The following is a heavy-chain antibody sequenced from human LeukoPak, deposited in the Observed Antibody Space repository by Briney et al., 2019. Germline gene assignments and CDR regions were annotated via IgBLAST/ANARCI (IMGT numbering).Heavy chain of an antibody. J-gene: IGHJ4*02. CDR3: ARWGYFDSSGYFVSEY. D-gene: IGHD3-22*01. Sequence: TSETLSLTCTVSGDSISSYYWNWIRQPPGKGLEYIGWIHCSGSTDYNPSLKSRVTISLHRYRRQLSLNLRSVTAADTAVYYCARWGYFDSSGYFVSEYRGQGTLVTVSS. CDR2: IHCSGST. CDR1: GDSISSYY. V-gene: IGHV4-59*01.